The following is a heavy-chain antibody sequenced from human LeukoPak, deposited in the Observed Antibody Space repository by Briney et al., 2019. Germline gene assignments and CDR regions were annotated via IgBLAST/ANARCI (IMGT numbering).Heavy chain of an antibody. Sequence: GGSLRLSCAASGFTFSSYAMSWVRQAPGKGLEGVSAISGSGGSTYYADSVKGRFTISRHNSKNTLYLQMKSVRGEHTAVYYCAKDFLYYDSSGSNDHWGQGTLVTVSS. CDR3: AKDFLYYDSSGSNDH. D-gene: IGHD3-22*01. V-gene: IGHV3-23*01. J-gene: IGHJ4*02. CDR1: GFTFSSYA. CDR2: ISGSGGST.